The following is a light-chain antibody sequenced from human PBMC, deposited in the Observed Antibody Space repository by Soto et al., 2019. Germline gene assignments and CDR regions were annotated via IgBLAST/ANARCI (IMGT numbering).Light chain of an antibody. CDR1: RSDVGNYIF. J-gene: IGLJ1*01. CDR3: VSYSTSASYV. Sequence: QASLTNPAAVSGSPGQSSTISCTGTRSDVGNYIFVSWYRQHPGKAPKLMIYDINNRPSGVSNRFSGSKSGNTASLTISGLQAEDEADYYCVSYSTSASYVFGTGTKVTV. V-gene: IGLV2-14*01. CDR2: DIN.